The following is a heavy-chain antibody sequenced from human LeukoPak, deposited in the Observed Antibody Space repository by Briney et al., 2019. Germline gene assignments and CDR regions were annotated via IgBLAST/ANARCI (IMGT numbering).Heavy chain of an antibody. CDR2: ISYDGSNK. Sequence: GGSLRLSCAASGFTFSSYAMHWVRQAPGKGLEWVAVISYDGSNKYYADSVKGRFTISRDNSKNTPYLQMNSLRAEDTAVYYCARGGDTYYYDSSGLRPDYWGQGTLVTVSS. J-gene: IGHJ4*02. D-gene: IGHD3-22*01. CDR1: GFTFSSYA. V-gene: IGHV3-30-3*01. CDR3: ARGGDTYYYDSSGLRPDY.